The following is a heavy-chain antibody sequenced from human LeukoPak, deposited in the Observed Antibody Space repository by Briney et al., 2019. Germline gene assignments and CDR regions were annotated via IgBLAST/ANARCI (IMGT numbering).Heavy chain of an antibody. J-gene: IGHJ4*02. V-gene: IGHV3-7*03. CDR1: GFTFKNYW. CDR3: AKGGTWYEDFDY. D-gene: IGHD6-13*01. CDR2: IKQDGNEK. Sequence: PGGSLRLSCAASGFTFKNYWMSWVRQAPGKGPEWVANIKQDGNEKYYVDSVMGRFTISRDYSKNTLSLQMNSLRAEDTAVYYCAKGGTWYEDFDYWGQGTLVTVSS.